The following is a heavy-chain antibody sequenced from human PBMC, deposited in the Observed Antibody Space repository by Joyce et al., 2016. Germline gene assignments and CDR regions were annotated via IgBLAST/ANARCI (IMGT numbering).Heavy chain of an antibody. Sequence: QVQLQQWGAGLLKPSETLSLTCAVSGVSLSDSFWSWIRQPPGKGLEWIGEIHQSGSTNYNPSLRSRLTLSVDTSKSQLSLKLNSVTAADTAVYFCACELCLRVAINNWYDPWGQGTLVTVSS. D-gene: IGHD3-22*01. J-gene: IGHJ5*02. CDR2: IHQSGST. CDR1: GVSLSDSF. CDR3: ACELCLRVAINNWYDP. V-gene: IGHV4-34*01.